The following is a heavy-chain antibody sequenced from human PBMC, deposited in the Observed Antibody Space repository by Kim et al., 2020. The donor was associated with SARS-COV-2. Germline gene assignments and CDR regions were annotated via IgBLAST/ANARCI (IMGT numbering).Heavy chain of an antibody. J-gene: IGHJ3*02. V-gene: IGHV1-69*13. CDR2: IIPIFGTA. Sequence: SVKVSCKASGGTFSSYAISWVRQASGQGLEWMGGIIPIFGTANYAQKFQGRVTITADESTSTAYMELSSLRSEDTAVYYCARDRSYYYDDDVFDIWGRGTMVTVSS. CDR1: GGTFSSYA. D-gene: IGHD3-22*01. CDR3: ARDRSYYYDDDVFDI.